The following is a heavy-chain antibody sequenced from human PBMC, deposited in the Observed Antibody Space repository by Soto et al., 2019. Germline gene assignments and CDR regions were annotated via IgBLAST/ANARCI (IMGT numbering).Heavy chain of an antibody. CDR3: AKDWRRLYPSVDYFDY. J-gene: IGHJ4*02. CDR2: ISGSGGST. D-gene: IGHD2-8*01. CDR1: GFTFSSYA. Sequence: EVQLLESGGGLVQPGGSLRLSCAASGFTFSSYAMSWVRQAPGKGLEWVSAISGSGGSTYYADSVKGRFTISRDNSKNTLYLQMNSLRAEDTAVYYCAKDWRRLYPSVDYFDYWGQGTLVTVSS. V-gene: IGHV3-23*01.